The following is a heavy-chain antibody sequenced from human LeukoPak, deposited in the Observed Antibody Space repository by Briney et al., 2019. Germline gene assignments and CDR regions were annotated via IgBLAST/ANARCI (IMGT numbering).Heavy chain of an antibody. J-gene: IGHJ4*02. CDR3: ARTGVDTAYDFDY. V-gene: IGHV1-18*01. Sequence: ASVKVSCKASGYTFTSYGISWVRQAPGQGLEWMGWISAYNGNTNYAQKLQGRVTMTTDKATSTDYMELRSLRSDDTAVYYCARTGVDTAYDFDYGGQGTLVTVSS. CDR2: ISAYNGNT. D-gene: IGHD5-18*01. CDR1: GYTFTSYG.